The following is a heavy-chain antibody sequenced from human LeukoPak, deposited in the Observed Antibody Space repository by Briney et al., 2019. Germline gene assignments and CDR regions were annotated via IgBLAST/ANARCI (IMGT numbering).Heavy chain of an antibody. V-gene: IGHV5-51*01. Sequence: GESLKISCKCSGYSFTSYWIGWVRQMPRKGLEWMGIIYPGDSDTRYSPSFQGQVTISADKSISTAYLQWSSLKASDTAMYYCASTVGMATNYYYGMDVWGQGTTVTVSS. D-gene: IGHD6-13*01. CDR1: GYSFTSYW. CDR2: IYPGDSDT. J-gene: IGHJ6*02. CDR3: ASTVGMATNYYYGMDV.